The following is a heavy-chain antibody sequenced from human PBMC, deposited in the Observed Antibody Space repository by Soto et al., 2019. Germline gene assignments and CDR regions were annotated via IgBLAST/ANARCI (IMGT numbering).Heavy chain of an antibody. CDR3: ARDLETVGYDDA. CDR1: GSTFSTYT. CDR2: IIPLLDVT. V-gene: IGHV1-69*08. J-gene: IGHJ5*02. Sequence: QVQLVQSGAEVKKPGSSVKVSCKASGSTFSTYTINWVRQSPGQGLEWMGRIIPLLDVTNNAQRFQGRVTITADKSTSTVYMELTSLTSQDTAVYYFARDLETVGYDDAWGQGTLVTVSS. D-gene: IGHD3-16*01.